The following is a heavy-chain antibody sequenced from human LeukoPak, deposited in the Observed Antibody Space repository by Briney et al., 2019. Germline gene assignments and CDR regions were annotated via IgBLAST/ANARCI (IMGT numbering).Heavy chain of an antibody. CDR1: GFTFGDYA. CDR2: IRSKAYGGTT. D-gene: IGHD3-22*01. V-gene: IGHV3-49*03. J-gene: IGHJ4*02. CDR3: TRDYYDSSGYYSGLDY. Sequence: GGSLRLSCTASGFTFGDYAMSWFRQAPGKGLEWVGFIRSKAYGGTTEYAASVKGRFTTSRDDSKSIAYLQMNSLKTEDTAVYYCTRDYYDSSGYYSGLDYWGQGTLVTVSS.